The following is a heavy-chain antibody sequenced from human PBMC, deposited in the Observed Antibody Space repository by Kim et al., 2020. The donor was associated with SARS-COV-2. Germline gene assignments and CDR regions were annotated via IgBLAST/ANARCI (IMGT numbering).Heavy chain of an antibody. D-gene: IGHD1-1*01. CDR3: AGGPESNGHLLEY. J-gene: IGHJ4*02. Sequence: FADFGNGRFSISRDNSKRTLYLQMNSLRAEASGVYYCAGGPESNGHLLEYWGQGTLVTVSS. V-gene: IGHV3-74*01.